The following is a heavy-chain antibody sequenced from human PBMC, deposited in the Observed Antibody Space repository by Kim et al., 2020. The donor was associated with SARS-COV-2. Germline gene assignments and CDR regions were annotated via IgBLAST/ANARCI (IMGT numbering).Heavy chain of an antibody. CDR1: GGTFSSYA. D-gene: IGHD6-13*01. Sequence: SVKVSCKASGGTFSSYAISWVRQAPGQGLEWMGRIIPILGIANYAQKFQGRVTITADKSTSTAYMELSSLRSEDTAVYYCERGAAAGYNWFDPWGQGTLVTVSS. CDR2: IIPILGIA. V-gene: IGHV1-69*04. J-gene: IGHJ5*02. CDR3: ERGAAAGYNWFDP.